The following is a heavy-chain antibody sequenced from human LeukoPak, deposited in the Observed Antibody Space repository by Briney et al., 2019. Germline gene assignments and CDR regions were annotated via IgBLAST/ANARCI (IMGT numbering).Heavy chain of an antibody. D-gene: IGHD1-1*01. V-gene: IGHV1-18*01. CDR1: GYTFRDFG. Sequence: ASVKVSCKASGYTFRDFGISWVRQAPGQGLEWMGWITTYNGNTNYIQKLQGRVTMTTDTSTSTAYMELRSLRSDDTAVYYCARSCYYYGMDVWGQGTTVTVSS. CDR2: ITTYNGNT. CDR3: ARSCYYYGMDV. J-gene: IGHJ6*02.